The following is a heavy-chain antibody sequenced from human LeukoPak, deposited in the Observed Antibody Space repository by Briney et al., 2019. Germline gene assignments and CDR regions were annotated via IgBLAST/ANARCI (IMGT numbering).Heavy chain of an antibody. CDR3: ARSPVAVAGNSFDY. D-gene: IGHD6-19*01. V-gene: IGHV1-8*01. Sequence: ASVKVSCKASGYTFTNYDVNWVRQATGHGLEWMGWMNPKSGNSGYAQRFQARLTVTWNTSIATAYMELSSLKSDDTAIYYCARSPVAVAGNSFDYWGQGSLVTVSS. CDR2: MNPKSGNS. CDR1: GYTFTNYD. J-gene: IGHJ4*02.